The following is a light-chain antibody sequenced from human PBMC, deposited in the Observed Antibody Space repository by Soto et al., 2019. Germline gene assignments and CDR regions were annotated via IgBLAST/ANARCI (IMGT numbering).Light chain of an antibody. CDR2: AAS. V-gene: IGKV1-27*01. CDR1: QGISNY. J-gene: IGKJ5*01. Sequence: DIQMTQSPSSLSASVGDRVTITCRASQGISNYLAWYQQKPGKVPKLLIYAASTLQSGVPSRFSGSGSGTDFTLNISSLQPEDVATYYCQKYNSAPQITFGQGTRLEIK. CDR3: QKYNSAPQIT.